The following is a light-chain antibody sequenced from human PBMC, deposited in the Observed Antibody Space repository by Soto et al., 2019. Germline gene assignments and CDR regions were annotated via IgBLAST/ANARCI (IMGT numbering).Light chain of an antibody. CDR2: DVS. CDR3: QQYNNWPYS. V-gene: IGKV3-15*01. J-gene: IGKJ5*01. Sequence: EIVMTQSPDTLSVSPGERATLSCRAGQGVTTNFAWYQQKSGQSPRLLIYDVSIRATGVPDRVSGTGSETDVTLTISGLQSEDSAVYFCQQYNNWPYSFGQGTRLEIK. CDR1: QGVTTN.